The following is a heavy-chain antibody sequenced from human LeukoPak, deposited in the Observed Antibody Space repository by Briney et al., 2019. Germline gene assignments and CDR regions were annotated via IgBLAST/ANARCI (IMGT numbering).Heavy chain of an antibody. CDR3: ARHQMWDYDS. V-gene: IGHV4-39*01. Sequence: SETLSLTCTVSGGSISSSSYYWGWIRQPPGRGLEWIGSIYYSGSTYYNPSLKSRVTISVDTSKNQFSLKLSSVTAADTAVYYCARHQMWDYDSWGQGTPVTVSS. CDR2: IYYSGST. CDR1: GGSISSSSYY. J-gene: IGHJ4*02. D-gene: IGHD1-26*01.